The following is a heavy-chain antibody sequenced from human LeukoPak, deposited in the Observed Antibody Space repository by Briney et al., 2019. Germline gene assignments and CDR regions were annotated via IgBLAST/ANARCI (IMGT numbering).Heavy chain of an antibody. CDR2: IQSDGGNE. CDR3: VRDGAHWDLDY. CDR1: GFTFSSYG. D-gene: IGHD7-27*01. Sequence: GGSLRLSCAASGFTFSSYGMHWVRQAPGKGLEWVAFIQSDGGNEYYADSVKGRLTISRDNSKNTVHLQMNSLRAEDTAMYYCVRDGAHWDLDYWGQGTLVTVSS. V-gene: IGHV3-30*02. J-gene: IGHJ4*02.